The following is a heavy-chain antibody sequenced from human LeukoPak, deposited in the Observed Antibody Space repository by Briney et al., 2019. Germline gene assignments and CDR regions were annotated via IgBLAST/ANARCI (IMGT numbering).Heavy chain of an antibody. J-gene: IGHJ6*02. CDR1: GGSISSYY. CDR2: IYTSGST. V-gene: IGHV4-4*07. D-gene: IGHD3-10*01. CDR3: ARCFGFGEYSIYYYYGMDV. Sequence: SETLSLSCTVSGGSISSYYWSWIRPPAGKGLEWIGRIYTSGSTNYNPSLKSRVTMSVDTSKNQFSLKLSSVTAADTAVYYCARCFGFGEYSIYYYYGMDVWGQGTTVTVSS.